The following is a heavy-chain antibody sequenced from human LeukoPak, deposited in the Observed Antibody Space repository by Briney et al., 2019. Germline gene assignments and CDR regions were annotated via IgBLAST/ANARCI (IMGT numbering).Heavy chain of an antibody. CDR3: ARDTYYDFDIDY. Sequence: SVKVSCKASGGTFSSYAISWVRQAPGQGLEWMGRIIPILGIANYAQKFQGRVTITADKSTSTAYMELSSLRSEDTAVYYCARDTYYDFDIDYWGQGTLVTVSS. J-gene: IGHJ4*02. CDR1: GGTFSSYA. D-gene: IGHD3-3*01. V-gene: IGHV1-69*04. CDR2: IIPILGIA.